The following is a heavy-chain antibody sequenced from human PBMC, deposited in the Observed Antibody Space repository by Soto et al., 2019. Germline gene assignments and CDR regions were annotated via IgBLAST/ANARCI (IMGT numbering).Heavy chain of an antibody. V-gene: IGHV1-69*01. Sequence: QVQLVQSGAEVKKPGSSVKVSCKASGGSFGNSAINWVRQTPGQGLEWLGGFIPVYRTLNYAQKFQGRVTITADESTGTAYMTLSRLASDDTAVYYCATGVSWIGYFTVDSWGQGTRVTVSS. D-gene: IGHD3-3*01. CDR2: FIPVYRTL. CDR3: ATGVSWIGYFTVDS. CDR1: GGSFGNSA. J-gene: IGHJ4*02.